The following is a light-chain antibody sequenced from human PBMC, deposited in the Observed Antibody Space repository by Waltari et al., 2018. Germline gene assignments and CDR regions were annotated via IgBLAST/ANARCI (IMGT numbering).Light chain of an antibody. CDR2: DAS. J-gene: IGKJ4*01. CDR1: QSVDNQ. CDR3: QQRSHWPPG. V-gene: IGKV3-11*01. Sequence: EIVLTQSPATLSLSPGERATLSCRASQSVDNQLAWYQQKPGQAPRLLIYDASNMATGIPARFSGSGSGTDFTLTISSLEPEDFALYYCQQRSHWPPGFGGGTKVEIK.